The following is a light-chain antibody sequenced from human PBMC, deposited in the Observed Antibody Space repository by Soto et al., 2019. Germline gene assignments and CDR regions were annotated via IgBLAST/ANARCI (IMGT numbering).Light chain of an antibody. CDR3: QQFNSYSWT. V-gene: IGKV1-5*01. J-gene: IGKJ1*01. CDR2: EAS. Sequence: DIQMTQSPSSLSASVGDRVTITCRGSQSISSWLAWYQQKPGKAPKLLIYEASSLESGVPSRFSGSGSGTDFTLTISSLQADDFATYYCQQFNSYSWTFGQGTKVDI. CDR1: QSISSW.